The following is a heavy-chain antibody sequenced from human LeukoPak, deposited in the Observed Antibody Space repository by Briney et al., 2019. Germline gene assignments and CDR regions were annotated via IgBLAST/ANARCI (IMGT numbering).Heavy chain of an antibody. V-gene: IGHV3-30*02. D-gene: IGHD3-3*01. CDR3: AKDGSFFYYYMDV. CDR1: GFTFSSYR. J-gene: IGHJ6*03. Sequence: GGSLRLSCAASGFTFSSYRMHWVRQAPGKGLEWVAFIRYDGSNKYYADSVKGRFTISRDNSKNTLYLQMNSLRAEDTAVYYCAKDGSFFYYYMDVWGKGTTVTVSS. CDR2: IRYDGSNK.